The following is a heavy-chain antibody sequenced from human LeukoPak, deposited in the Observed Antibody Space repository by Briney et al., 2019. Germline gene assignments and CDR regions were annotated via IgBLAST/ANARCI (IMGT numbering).Heavy chain of an antibody. J-gene: IGHJ4*02. CDR1: GYTFTSYG. Sequence: ASVKVSCKASGYTFTSYGISWVRQAPGQGLEWMGWISAYNGNTNYAQKLQGRVTMTTDTSTSTAYMELRSLRSGDTAVYYCARASRFGELLLFGYWGQGTLVTVSS. D-gene: IGHD3-10*01. CDR3: ARASRFGELLLFGY. V-gene: IGHV1-18*01. CDR2: ISAYNGNT.